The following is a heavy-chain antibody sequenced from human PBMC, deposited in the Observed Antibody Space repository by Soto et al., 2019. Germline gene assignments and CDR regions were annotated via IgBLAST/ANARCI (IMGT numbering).Heavy chain of an antibody. Sequence: LRLSCTASGFIVSDTYVNWVRQAPGKGLEWVSVISNRGDTHYADSVRGRFSLSRDISDNTLHLQMDNLRVEDTAVYYCAREPRYCRGGSCSITGDAYDIWGQGTMVTVSS. CDR2: ISNRGDT. CDR1: GFIVSDTY. CDR3: AREPRYCRGGSCSITGDAYDI. V-gene: IGHV3-66*01. D-gene: IGHD2-15*01. J-gene: IGHJ3*02.